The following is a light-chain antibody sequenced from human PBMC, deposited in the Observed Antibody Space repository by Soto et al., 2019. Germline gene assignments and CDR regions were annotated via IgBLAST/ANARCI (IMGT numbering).Light chain of an antibody. CDR3: QQYGSTHLT. CDR2: GAS. Sequence: IALTLSPGTLSLSPGERATLSCRASQSVSSSYLAWYQQKPGQAPRLLIYGASSRATGIPDRFSGSGSGTDFTLTISRLEPEDFAVYYCQQYGSTHLTYGGGTK. V-gene: IGKV3-20*01. CDR1: QSVSSSY. J-gene: IGKJ4*01.